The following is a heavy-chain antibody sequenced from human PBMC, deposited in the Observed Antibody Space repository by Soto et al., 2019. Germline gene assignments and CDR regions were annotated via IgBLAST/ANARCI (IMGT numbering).Heavy chain of an antibody. CDR1: EDTFNSYV. V-gene: IGHV1-69*01. Sequence: QVQLVQSGPEVKKPGSSVKVSCKASEDTFNSYVITWVRQAPGQGLEWLGGIITAFGTTSYAQNFQDRLTITADEAATTDHMELSSLTSDDTAMYYCTRSYGYTFGGSLDNWGQGTLVTVSS. J-gene: IGHJ4*02. CDR2: IITAFGTT. D-gene: IGHD5-18*01. CDR3: TRSYGYTFGGSLDN.